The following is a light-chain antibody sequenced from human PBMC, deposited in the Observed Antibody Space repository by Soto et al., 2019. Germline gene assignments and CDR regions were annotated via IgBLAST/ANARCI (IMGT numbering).Light chain of an antibody. J-gene: IGLJ1*01. CDR3: CLYIVATTYV. CDR2: EGH. Sequence: QSALAQPASVSGSPGQSITISCTGTSGFVGSFSLVSWYQQHPGKAPKVMISEGHRRPSGVPDRFSGSTSVNSASLTISGLEADDDADYYCCLYIVATTYVFGTGTKLTVL. CDR1: SGFVGSFSL. V-gene: IGLV2-23*01.